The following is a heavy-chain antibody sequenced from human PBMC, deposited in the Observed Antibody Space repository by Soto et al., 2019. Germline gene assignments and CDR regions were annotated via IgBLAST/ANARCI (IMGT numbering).Heavy chain of an antibody. J-gene: IGHJ6*02. Sequence: GGSLRLSCAASGFTFSNAWMNWVRQAPGKGLEWVGRIKSKTDGGTTDYAAPVKGRFTISRDDSKNTLYLQMNSLKTEDTAVYYCTTEIGSSWYEDYYYYYGMDVWGQGTTVTVSS. CDR1: GFTFSNAW. CDR3: TTEIGSSWYEDYYYYYGMDV. D-gene: IGHD6-13*01. CDR2: IKSKTDGGTT. V-gene: IGHV3-15*07.